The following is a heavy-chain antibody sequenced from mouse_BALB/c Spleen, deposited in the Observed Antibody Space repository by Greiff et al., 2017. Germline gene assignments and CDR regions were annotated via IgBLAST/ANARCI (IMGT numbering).Heavy chain of an antibody. CDR1: GFTFSSYT. D-gene: IGHD1-1*01. V-gene: IGHV5-9*03. CDR2: ISSGGGNT. CDR3: ARYYYGAYFDY. Sequence: EVKVVESGGGLVKPGGSLKLSCAASGFTFSSYTMSWVRQTPEKRLEWVATISSGGGNTYYPDSVKGRFTISRDNAKNNLYLKMSSLRSEDTALYYCARYYYGAYFDYWGQGTTLTVSS. J-gene: IGHJ2*01.